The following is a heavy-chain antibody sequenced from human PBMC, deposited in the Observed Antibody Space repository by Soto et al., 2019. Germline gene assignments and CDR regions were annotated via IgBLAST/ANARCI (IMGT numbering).Heavy chain of an antibody. J-gene: IGHJ4*02. D-gene: IGHD4-17*01. CDR2: IGAYNGNT. Sequence: HDQLVQSAAEVKKPGASVKVSCKASGYTFSDFGISWVRQAPGQGLEWMGWIGAYNGNTNYAQKFQGRVTMTPDTSTSTAYMELRSLRSDDTAIYYCARAGAEVTILFDYWGQGTLVTVSS. CDR3: ARAGAEVTILFDY. CDR1: GYTFSDFG. V-gene: IGHV1-18*01.